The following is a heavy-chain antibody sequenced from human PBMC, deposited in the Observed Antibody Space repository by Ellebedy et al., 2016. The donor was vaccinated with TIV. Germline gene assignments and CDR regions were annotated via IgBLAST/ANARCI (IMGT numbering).Heavy chain of an antibody. V-gene: IGHV4-39*01. CDR1: VGLVTGSIYY. D-gene: IGHD4-17*01. Sequence: SETLSLXXTVSVGLVTGSIYYWGWIRQPPGKGLEWIGSIYHSGSTYYNPSLKSRVTISVDTSKKQVSLKPSSVTAADTAIYYCVYGRAVDAYDIWGQGTMVTVSS. CDR2: IYHSGST. CDR3: VYGRAVDAYDI. J-gene: IGHJ3*02.